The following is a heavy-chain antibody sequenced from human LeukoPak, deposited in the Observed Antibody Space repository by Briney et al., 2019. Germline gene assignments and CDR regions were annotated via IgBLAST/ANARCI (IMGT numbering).Heavy chain of an antibody. J-gene: IGHJ6*02. CDR3: ARGHFYDFWRGYSPYNYYVMDV. Sequence: PSETLSLTCTVSGGSISSYYWSWIRQPPGKGLEWIGYIYYSGSTNYNPSLKSRVTISVDTSTNQSSLKLSSVTAADTAVYYCARGHFYDFWRGYSPYNYYVMDVWGQGTTVTVPS. D-gene: IGHD3-3*01. V-gene: IGHV4-59*08. CDR2: IYYSGST. CDR1: GGSISSYY.